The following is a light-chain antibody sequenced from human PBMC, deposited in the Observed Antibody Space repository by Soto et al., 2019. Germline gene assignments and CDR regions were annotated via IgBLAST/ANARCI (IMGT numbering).Light chain of an antibody. CDR1: SSDVGGYNY. Sequence: QSVLTQPASVSGSPGQSITISCTGTSSDVGGYNYVSWYQQHPGRAPKLMIYDVSNRPSGVSNRFSGSKSDNTASLTISGLQAEDEADYYSSSYTSSSILFGTGTKVTVL. J-gene: IGLJ1*01. CDR3: SSYTSSSIL. V-gene: IGLV2-14*01. CDR2: DVS.